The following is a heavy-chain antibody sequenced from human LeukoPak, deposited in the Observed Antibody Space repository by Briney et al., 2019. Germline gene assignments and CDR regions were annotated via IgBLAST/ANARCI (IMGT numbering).Heavy chain of an antibody. J-gene: IGHJ4*02. CDR2: ISSSLNM. V-gene: IGHV3-21*01. Sequence: GGSLRLSCAASGFTFGGYTINWVRLAPGKGLEWVSSISSSLNMYFAESVKGRFTISRDSARNSVSLQLNSLRVEDTAVYYCARSSNAYNYVVDYWGQGTLVTVSS. CDR3: ARSSNAYNYVVDY. CDR1: GFTFGGYT. D-gene: IGHD5-24*01.